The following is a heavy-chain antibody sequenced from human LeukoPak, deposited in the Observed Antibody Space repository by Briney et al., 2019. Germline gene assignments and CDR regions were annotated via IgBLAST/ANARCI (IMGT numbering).Heavy chain of an antibody. Sequence: ASVNVSCKASGYTFTSYSINWVRQAPGQGLGWMGWISAYNGNTKYAQKLQGRVTMTTDTSTSTAYMELRSLRSDDTAVYYCARGLGGSGSYFLTFDYWGQGTLVTVSS. J-gene: IGHJ4*02. CDR2: ISAYNGNT. V-gene: IGHV1-18*01. D-gene: IGHD1-26*01. CDR3: ARGLGGSGSYFLTFDY. CDR1: GYTFTSYS.